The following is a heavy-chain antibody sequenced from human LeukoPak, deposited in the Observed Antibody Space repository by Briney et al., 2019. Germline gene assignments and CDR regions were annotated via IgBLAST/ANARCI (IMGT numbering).Heavy chain of an antibody. Sequence: SETLSLTCTVSGGSISSYYWSWLRQPPGKGLEWSGYIYYSGSTNYNPSLKSRVTIAVDTSKNQFSLKLSSVTAADTAVYYCARGVPAGDYVWGSYRSLYYFDYWGQGTLVTVSS. CDR1: GGSISSYY. D-gene: IGHD3-16*02. CDR3: ARGVPAGDYVWGSYRSLYYFDY. CDR2: IYYSGST. V-gene: IGHV4-59*01. J-gene: IGHJ4*02.